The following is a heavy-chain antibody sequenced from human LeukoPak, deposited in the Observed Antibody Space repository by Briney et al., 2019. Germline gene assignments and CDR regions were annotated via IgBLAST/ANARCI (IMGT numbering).Heavy chain of an antibody. V-gene: IGHV3-21*06. CDR3: ARVPSDY. Sequence: GGSLRLSCAASGFTFSSYSMNWVRQAPGKGLEWVSSISSSSGYIYYADSVKGRVTISRDNAKNSLYLQMNSLRAEDTAVYYCARVPSDYWGQGTLVTVSS. CDR2: ISSSSGYI. J-gene: IGHJ4*02. CDR1: GFTFSSYS.